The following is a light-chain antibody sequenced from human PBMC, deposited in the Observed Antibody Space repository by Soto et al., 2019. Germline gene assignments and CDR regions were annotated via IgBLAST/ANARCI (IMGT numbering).Light chain of an antibody. CDR3: HQYNSYLWA. J-gene: IGKJ1*01. CDR2: KAS. CDR1: QSISSW. V-gene: IGKV1-5*03. Sequence: DIQLTQSPSTLSASVGDRVIIICRASQSISSWLAWYQQKPGKAPKLLIYKASSLESGVPSRFSGSGSGTEFTLTISSLQPDDFATYYCHQYNSYLWAFGYWTKV.